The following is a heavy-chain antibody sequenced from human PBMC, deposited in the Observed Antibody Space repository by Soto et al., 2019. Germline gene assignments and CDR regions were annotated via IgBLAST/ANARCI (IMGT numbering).Heavy chain of an antibody. Sequence: QVQLVESGGGVVQPGTSLRVSCAASGFTFSSSGMHWVRQAPGKGLEWVTVISYDGINKYYADSVNGRFTISRDNSKNTLYLQMNSLRAEDTAVYYCAKDSDSGGFEYWGQGTLVTVSS. V-gene: IGHV3-30*18. CDR1: GFTFSSSG. J-gene: IGHJ4*02. CDR3: AKDSDSGGFEY. CDR2: ISYDGINK. D-gene: IGHD2-15*01.